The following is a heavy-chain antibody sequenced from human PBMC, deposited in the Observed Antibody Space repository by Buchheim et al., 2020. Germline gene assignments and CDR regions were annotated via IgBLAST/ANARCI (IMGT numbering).Heavy chain of an antibody. J-gene: IGHJ4*02. V-gene: IGHV4-31*03. CDR1: GGSISSGGYY. D-gene: IGHD4-23*01. Sequence: QVQLQESGPGLVKPSQTLSLTCTVSGGSISSGGYYWSWIRQHPGKGLEWNGYIYYSGSTYYNPSLKSRVTISVDTSKNQFSRKLSAVTAADTSVYYWARGGSIDYGGNSFDYWGQGNL. CDR2: IYYSGST. CDR3: ARGGSIDYGGNSFDY.